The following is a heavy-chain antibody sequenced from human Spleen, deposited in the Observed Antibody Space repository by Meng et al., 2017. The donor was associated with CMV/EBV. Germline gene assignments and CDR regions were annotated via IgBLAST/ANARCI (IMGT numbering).Heavy chain of an antibody. J-gene: IGHJ4*02. CDR2: INPNSGGT. Sequence: ASVKVSCKASGGTFSSYAISWVRQAPGQGLEWMGWINPNSGGTNYAQKFQGRVTMTRDTSISTAYMELSRLRSDDTAVYYCARAVGLGGDIDYWGQGTLVTVSS. CDR3: ARAVGLGGDIDY. CDR1: GGTFSSYA. V-gene: IGHV1-2*02. D-gene: IGHD2-21*01.